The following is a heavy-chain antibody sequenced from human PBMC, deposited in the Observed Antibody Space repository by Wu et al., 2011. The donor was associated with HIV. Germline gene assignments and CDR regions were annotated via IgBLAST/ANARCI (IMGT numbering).Heavy chain of an antibody. J-gene: IGHJ4*02. CDR2: IIPIFGTT. V-gene: IGHV1-69*05. D-gene: IGHD2-21*01. CDR3: ARDFGGDGDS. Sequence: QVQLVQSGAEVKKPGSSVKVSCKASGGTFRSYAISWVRQAPGQGLEWMGGIIPIFGTTNYAQKFQGRVTITTDESTNTAYMDLSSLRYEDTAVYYCARDFGGDGDSWGQGTLVTVSS. CDR1: GGTFRSYA.